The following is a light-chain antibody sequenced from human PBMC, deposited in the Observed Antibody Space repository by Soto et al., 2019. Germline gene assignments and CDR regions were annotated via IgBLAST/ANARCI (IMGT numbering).Light chain of an antibody. CDR3: QQYTNTNNPWM. CDR2: DAS. CDR1: QTLSTW. Sequence: IQVTQSPPTLSASVGDRVTITRRAKQTLSTWMAWYQQKPGKAPKLLVYDASTLQSGVASRFSGSGSGTEFTLIISGLQPDDSATYYCQQYTNTNNPWMFGQGTKVDIK. J-gene: IGKJ1*01. V-gene: IGKV1-5*01.